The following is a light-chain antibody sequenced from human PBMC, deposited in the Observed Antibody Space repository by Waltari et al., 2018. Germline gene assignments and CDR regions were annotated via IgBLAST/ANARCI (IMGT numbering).Light chain of an antibody. CDR2: GAS. Sequence: EIVLTQSPGTLSLSPGARATLSCRASQSVSNNFLNWYQQKPGQAPRLLIYGASSRATGIPDRFSGSGSGTDFTLTISRLEPEDFAVYYCQQYDSIVLTFGGGTKVEI. CDR1: QSVSNNF. V-gene: IGKV3-20*01. CDR3: QQYDSIVLT. J-gene: IGKJ4*01.